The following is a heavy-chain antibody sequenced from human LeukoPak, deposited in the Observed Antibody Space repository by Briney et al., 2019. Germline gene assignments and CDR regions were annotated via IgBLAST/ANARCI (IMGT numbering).Heavy chain of an antibody. Sequence: SETLSLTCTVSGGSISSGGYYWSWIRQHPGKGLEWIGYIYYSGSTYYNPSLKSRVTISVHTSKNQFSLKLSSVTAADTAVYYCARADRNYYGSGSPSDYFDYWGQGTLVTVSS. CDR1: GGSISSGGYY. D-gene: IGHD3-10*01. V-gene: IGHV4-31*03. CDR2: IYYSGST. CDR3: ARADRNYYGSGSPSDYFDY. J-gene: IGHJ4*02.